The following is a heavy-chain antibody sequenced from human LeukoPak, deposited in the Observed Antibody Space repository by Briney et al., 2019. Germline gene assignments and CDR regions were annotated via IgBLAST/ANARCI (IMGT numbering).Heavy chain of an antibody. V-gene: IGHV3-11*04. CDR2: VSSSGSTI. D-gene: IGHD6-6*01. Sequence: KPGGSLRLSCAASMFTVSSSYMSWVRQAPGKGLEWVSYVSSSGSTIYYADSVKGRFTISRDNAKNSLYLQMNSLRAEDTAVYYCAREKGSSSYVDYYYYYMDVWGKGTTVTVSS. J-gene: IGHJ6*03. CDR1: MFTVSSSY. CDR3: AREKGSSSYVDYYYYYMDV.